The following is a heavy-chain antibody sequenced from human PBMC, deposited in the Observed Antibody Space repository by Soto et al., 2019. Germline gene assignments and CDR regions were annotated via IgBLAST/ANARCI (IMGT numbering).Heavy chain of an antibody. D-gene: IGHD2-2*01. CDR2: ISYDGGNK. CDR1: GFTFSTYG. CDR3: AKNEVGSSSLPYYYYGMDV. V-gene: IGHV3-30*18. J-gene: IGHJ6*02. Sequence: GGSLRLSCVVSGFTFSTYGMHWVRQTPGKGLEWVAFISYDGGNKYYADSVKGRFTISRDNSKNTLYLQMNSLRAEDTAVYFCAKNEVGSSSLPYYYYGMDVWGQGTTVTVSS.